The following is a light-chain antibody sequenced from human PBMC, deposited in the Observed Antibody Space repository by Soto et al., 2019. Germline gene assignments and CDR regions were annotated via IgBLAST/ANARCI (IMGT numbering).Light chain of an antibody. CDR1: QSVSSSY. J-gene: IGKJ5*01. CDR3: QKYGSSPRT. V-gene: IGKV3-20*01. CDR2: GES. Sequence: VLKQPPGTLSLSPGDRAALSCRASQSVSSSYLAWYQQKTGQAPRILIYGESSSATGIPDRFSGSGSGTDLTLTISRLEPEDFAVYYCQKYGSSPRTCGQGTRLDIK.